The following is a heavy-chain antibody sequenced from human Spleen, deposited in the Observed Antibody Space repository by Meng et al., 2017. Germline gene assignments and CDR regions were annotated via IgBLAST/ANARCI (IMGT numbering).Heavy chain of an antibody. Sequence: QLQLQESGPGLVKTEQTLSLTCTVSGGSHSSSNHYWDLIRPPPGKGLDWIGSIYYSGSTYYNPSLKSRVTISVDTSKNHFSLKLNSVTATDTAFYYCARHASINTYYFDYWGQGTLVTVSS. J-gene: IGHJ4*02. CDR2: IYYSGST. V-gene: IGHV4-39*02. CDR1: GGSHSSSNHY. D-gene: IGHD2/OR15-2a*01. CDR3: ARHASINTYYFDY.